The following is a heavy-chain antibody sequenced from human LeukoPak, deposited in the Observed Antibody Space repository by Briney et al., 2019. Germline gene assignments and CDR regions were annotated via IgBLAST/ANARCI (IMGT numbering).Heavy chain of an antibody. J-gene: IGHJ5*02. V-gene: IGHV3-30*02. CDR3: AKAPKLGYCSSTSCS. CDR1: GFTFSSYG. CDR2: IRYDGSNK. D-gene: IGHD2-2*01. Sequence: PGGSLRLSCAASGFTFSSYGMHWVRQAPGKGLEWVAFIRYDGSNKYYADSVKGRFTISRDNSKNTLYLQMNSLRAEDTAVYYCAKAPKLGYCSSTSCSWGQGILVTVSS.